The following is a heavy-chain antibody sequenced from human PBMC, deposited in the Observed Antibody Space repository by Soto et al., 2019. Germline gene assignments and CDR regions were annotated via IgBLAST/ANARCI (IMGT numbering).Heavy chain of an antibody. J-gene: IGHJ4*02. D-gene: IGHD1-26*01. Sequence: SETLSLTCTVSGGSVSSASYYWSWIRQPPGKGLEWIGYVYYTGSTNYNPSLKSRVTISVDTSKNQFSLKLTSVTAADTAMYYCARAWEDFYFDVWGQGTLVTVSS. CDR3: ARAWEDFYFDV. CDR2: VYYTGST. V-gene: IGHV4-61*01. CDR1: GGSVSSASYY.